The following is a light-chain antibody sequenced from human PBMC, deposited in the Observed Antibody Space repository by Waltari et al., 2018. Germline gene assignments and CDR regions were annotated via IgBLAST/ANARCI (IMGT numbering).Light chain of an antibody. J-gene: IGKJ4*01. CDR1: QTFSSSH. Sequence: EIVLTQSPGTLSLSPGERATLSCRASQTFSSSHLACYQQKPGQATRLLIYGASTRAAGCPVRCSGSGSGTDFTLTISRLEPEDFAVYYCQHYGTSPPLTFGGGTKVEIK. CDR3: QHYGTSPPLT. CDR2: GAS. V-gene: IGKV3-20*01.